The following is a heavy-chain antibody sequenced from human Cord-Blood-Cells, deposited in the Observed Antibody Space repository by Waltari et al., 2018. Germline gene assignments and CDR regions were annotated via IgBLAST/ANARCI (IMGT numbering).Heavy chain of an antibody. CDR2: ILPIFGTA. Sequence: QVQLVQSGAEVKKPGSSVQVSCKASGGTFSSYAISWVRRAPGQGLEWMGGILPIFGTANYAQKFQGRVTITADESTSTAYLGLRSLRSEDTAVYYCAGGEGAGSYYCDYWGQGTLVTVSS. J-gene: IGHJ4*02. V-gene: IGHV1-69*01. CDR3: AGGEGAGSYYCDY. CDR1: GGTFSSYA. D-gene: IGHD3-10*01.